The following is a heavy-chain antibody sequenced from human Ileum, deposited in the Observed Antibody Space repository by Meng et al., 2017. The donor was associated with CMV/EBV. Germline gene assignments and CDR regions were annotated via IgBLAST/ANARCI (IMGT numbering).Heavy chain of an antibody. CDR3: AKDRHMTTVGLDY. D-gene: IGHD4-23*01. CDR2: IWYDGSHK. V-gene: IGHV3-33*06. Sequence: AYGCKFNDYGVHWVSQAPGKGLEWVAVIWYDGSHKYYADSVKGRFTISRDNSENTLYLQMNSLRTEDTAVYYCAKDRHMTTVGLDYWGQGTLVTVSS. J-gene: IGHJ4*02. CDR1: GCKFNDYG.